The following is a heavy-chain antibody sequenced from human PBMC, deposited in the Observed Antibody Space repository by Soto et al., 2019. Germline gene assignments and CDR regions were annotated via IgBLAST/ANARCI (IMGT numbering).Heavy chain of an antibody. CDR3: ARSQRSSQYFDV. V-gene: IGHV5-51*01. Sequence: GESLKISCQGSGYTFSDFWIGWVRQLPGQGLEWMGIIYPGDHETRYSPSFLGKVTISAEKSINTAYLQWSSLEASDSAFYFCARSQRSSQYFDVWGQGALVTVSS. CDR2: IYPGDHET. D-gene: IGHD6-13*01. CDR1: GYTFSDFW. J-gene: IGHJ4*02.